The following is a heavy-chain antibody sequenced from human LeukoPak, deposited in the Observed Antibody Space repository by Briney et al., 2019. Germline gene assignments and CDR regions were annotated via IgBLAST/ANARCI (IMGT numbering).Heavy chain of an antibody. D-gene: IGHD6-13*01. CDR1: GGTFSSYA. J-gene: IGHJ3*02. Sequence: GASVKVSCKASGGTFSSYAISWVRQAPGQGLEWMGGIIPIFGTANYAQKFQGRVTITTDESTSTAYMELSSLRSEDTAVYYCARDRRWIAAAGNGWEAFDIWGQGAMVTVSS. V-gene: IGHV1-69*05. CDR3: ARDRRWIAAAGNGWEAFDI. CDR2: IIPIFGTA.